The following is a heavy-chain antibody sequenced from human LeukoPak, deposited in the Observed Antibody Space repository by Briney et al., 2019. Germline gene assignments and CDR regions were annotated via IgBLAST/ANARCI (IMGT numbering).Heavy chain of an antibody. CDR2: IYHSGST. V-gene: IGHV4-30-2*01. Sequence: SETLSLTCAVSGGSISSGGYSWSWIRQPPGKGLEWIGYIYHSGSTYYNPSLKSRVTISVDRSKNQFSLKLSSVTAADTAVYYCARGRRLDYWDQGTLVTVSS. CDR3: ARGRRLDY. J-gene: IGHJ4*02. D-gene: IGHD5/OR15-5a*01. CDR1: GGSISSGGYS.